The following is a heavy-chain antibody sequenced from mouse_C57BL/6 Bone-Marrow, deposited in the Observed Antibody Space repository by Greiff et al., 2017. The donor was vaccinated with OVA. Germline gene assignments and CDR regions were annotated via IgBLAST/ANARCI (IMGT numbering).Heavy chain of an antibody. J-gene: IGHJ4*01. Sequence: EVHLVDSGGGLVKPGGSLKLSCAASGFTFSSYAMSWVRQTPEKRLEWVATISDGGSYTYYPDNVKGRFTIARDNAKNNLYLQMSHLKSEDTAMYYCARDPGPYYYAMDYWGQGTSVTVSS. CDR3: ARDPGPYYYAMDY. V-gene: IGHV5-4*01. CDR2: ISDGGSYT. CDR1: GFTFSSYA.